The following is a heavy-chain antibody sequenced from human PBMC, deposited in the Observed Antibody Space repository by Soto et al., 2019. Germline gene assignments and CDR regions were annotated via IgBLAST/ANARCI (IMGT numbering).Heavy chain of an antibody. Sequence: SETLSLTCTVSGGSISSSSYYWGWIRQPPGKGLEWIGSIYYSGSTYYNPSLKSRVTISVDTSKNQFSLKLSSVTAADTAVYYCASYCSSTSCYPDDAFDIWGQGTMVTVSS. CDR2: IYYSGST. J-gene: IGHJ3*02. D-gene: IGHD2-2*01. CDR1: GGSISSSSYY. CDR3: ASYCSSTSCYPDDAFDI. V-gene: IGHV4-39*01.